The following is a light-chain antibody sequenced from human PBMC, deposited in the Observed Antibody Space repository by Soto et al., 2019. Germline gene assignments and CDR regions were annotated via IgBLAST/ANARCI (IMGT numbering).Light chain of an antibody. CDR1: QSVSSSY. CDR3: QQYGSSPQLT. Sequence: EIVLTQSPGTLPLSPGERATLSCRASQSVSSSYLAWYQQKPGQAPRLLIYGASSRATGIPDRFSGSGSGTDFTLTISRLEPEDFAVYYCQQYGSSPQLTFGQGTRLEIK. CDR2: GAS. J-gene: IGKJ5*01. V-gene: IGKV3-20*01.